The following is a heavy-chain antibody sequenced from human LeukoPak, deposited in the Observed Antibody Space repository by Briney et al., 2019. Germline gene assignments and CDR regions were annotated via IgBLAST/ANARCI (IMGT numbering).Heavy chain of an antibody. CDR3: ARGRYGDYAYFDY. CDR1: GFTFSTYG. CDR2: INHSGST. D-gene: IGHD4-17*01. Sequence: GSLRLSCAASGFTFSTYGMHWVRQPPGKGLEWIGEINHSGSTNYNPSLKSRVTISVDTSKNQFSLKLSSVTAADTAVYYCARGRYGDYAYFDYWGQGTLVTVSS. J-gene: IGHJ4*02. V-gene: IGHV4-34*01.